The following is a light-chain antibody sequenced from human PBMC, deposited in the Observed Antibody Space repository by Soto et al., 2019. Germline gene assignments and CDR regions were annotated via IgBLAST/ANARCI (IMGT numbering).Light chain of an antibody. Sequence: QSVLTQPPSASGTPGQSVTISCSGSSSNIGSNTVNWYQQLPGTAPKLLIYSNNQRPSGVPDRFSGSKSGTSASLAISGLQSEDEADYYCAAWDDSLNVPYVFGTGTKVTVL. CDR3: AAWDDSLNVPYV. CDR2: SNN. CDR1: SSNIGSNT. V-gene: IGLV1-44*01. J-gene: IGLJ1*01.